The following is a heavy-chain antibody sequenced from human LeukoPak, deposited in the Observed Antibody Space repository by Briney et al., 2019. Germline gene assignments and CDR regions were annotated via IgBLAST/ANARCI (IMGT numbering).Heavy chain of an antibody. J-gene: IGHJ3*02. CDR1: GFTFSSYG. CDR3: ARAAVGDAFDI. D-gene: IGHD2-2*01. CDR2: ISYDGSNK. Sequence: PGRSLRLSCAASGFTFSSYGMHWVRQAPGKGLEWVAVISYDGSNKYYADSVKGRFTISRDNSKNTLYPQMNSLRAEDTAVYYCARAAVGDAFDIWGQGTMVTVSS. V-gene: IGHV3-30*03.